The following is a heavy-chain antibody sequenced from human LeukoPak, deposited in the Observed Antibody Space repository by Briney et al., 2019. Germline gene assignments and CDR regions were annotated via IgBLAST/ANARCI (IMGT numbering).Heavy chain of an antibody. J-gene: IGHJ3*02. V-gene: IGHV3-48*04. D-gene: IGHD4/OR15-4a*01. CDR2: ISSSSSTI. Sequence: PGGSLRLSCAASGFTFSSYSMNWVRQAPGKGLEWVSYISSSSSTIYYADSVKGRFTISRDNAKNSLYLQMNSLRAEDTAVYYCARCRLWEAFDIWGQGTMVTVSS. CDR1: GFTFSSYS. CDR3: ARCRLWEAFDI.